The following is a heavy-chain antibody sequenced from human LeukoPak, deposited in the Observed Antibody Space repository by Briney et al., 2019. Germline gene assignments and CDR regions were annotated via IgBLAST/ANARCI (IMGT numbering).Heavy chain of an antibody. Sequence: SVKVSCKASGGTFSGYAISWVRQAPGQGLEWMGGIIPIFGTANYAQKFQGRVTITADESTSTAYMELRSLRSEDTAVYYCARDGMSAGFDPWGQGTLVTVSS. CDR3: ARDGMSAGFDP. J-gene: IGHJ5*02. CDR2: IIPIFGTA. V-gene: IGHV1-69*01. CDR1: GGTFSGYA.